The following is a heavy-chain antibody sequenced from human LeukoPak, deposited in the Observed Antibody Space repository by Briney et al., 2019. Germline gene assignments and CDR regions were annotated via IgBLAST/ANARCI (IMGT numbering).Heavy chain of an antibody. CDR1: GGSISSGDYY. J-gene: IGHJ5*02. CDR3: ARAVVPAATELGDWFDP. V-gene: IGHV4-30-4*01. CDR2: IYYSGST. D-gene: IGHD2-2*01. Sequence: SETLSLTCTVSGGSISSGDYYWSWLRQPPGKGLEWIGYIYYSGSTYYNPSLKSRVTISVDTSKNQFSLKLSSVTAADTAVYYCARAVVPAATELGDWFDPWGQGTLVTVSS.